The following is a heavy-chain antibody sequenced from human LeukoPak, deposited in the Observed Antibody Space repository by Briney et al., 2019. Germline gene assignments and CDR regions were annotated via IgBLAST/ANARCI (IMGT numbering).Heavy chain of an antibody. V-gene: IGHV4-4*07. J-gene: IGHJ4*02. CDR3: GRLNLPAVSGAFDY. CDR2: IHSSGTT. D-gene: IGHD2-2*01. Sequence: SETLSLTCTVSGGSISAYYWSWIRQPAGKGLEGIGRIHSSGTTHSNPSPRSRVILSIDTSKNQFSLKLSSVTAADTAVYYCGRLNLPAVSGAFDYWGQGTLVTVSS. CDR1: GGSISAYY.